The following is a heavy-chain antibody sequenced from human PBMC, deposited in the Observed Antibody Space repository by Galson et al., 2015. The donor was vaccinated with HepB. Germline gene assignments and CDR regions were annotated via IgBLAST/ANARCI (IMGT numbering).Heavy chain of an antibody. CDR2: ISFDGSNK. CDR1: GFTFSSFG. V-gene: IGHV3-30*03. D-gene: IGHD6-6*01. Sequence: SLRLSCAASGFTFSSFGMHWVRQAPGKGLEWVAFISFDGSNKYYADSVKGRFTISRDNSKNTLYLHMNSLRAEDTAVYYCARGGEFEYTTSPGQDYWGQGTLVTVSS. J-gene: IGHJ4*02. CDR3: ARGGEFEYTTSPGQDY.